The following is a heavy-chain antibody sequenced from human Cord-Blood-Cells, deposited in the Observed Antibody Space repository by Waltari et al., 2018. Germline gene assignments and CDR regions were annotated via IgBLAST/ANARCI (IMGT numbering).Heavy chain of an antibody. Sequence: YWSWIRQPPGKGLEWIGEINHSGSTNYNPSLKSRVTISVDTSKNQFSLKLSSVTAADTAVYYCAREGGLAAAGTDYWGQGTLVTVSS. J-gene: IGHJ4*02. V-gene: IGHV4-34*01. CDR2: INHSGST. CDR1: Y. D-gene: IGHD6-13*01. CDR3: AREGGLAAAGTDY.